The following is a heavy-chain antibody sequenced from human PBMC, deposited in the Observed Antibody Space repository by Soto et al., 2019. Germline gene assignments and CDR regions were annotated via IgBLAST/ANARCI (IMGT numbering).Heavy chain of an antibody. D-gene: IGHD2-8*01. CDR3: ARALYGYAFDI. CDR2: IIPIFGTE. V-gene: IGHV1-69*13. CDR1: GCTFSGYA. J-gene: IGHJ3*02. Sequence: SVKVSCRASGCTFSGYAISLVRQAPGQGLEWMGGIIPIFGTENYAQKFKGRVTITGDESTSTAYMELSSLRSEDTAVYYCARALYGYAFDIWGQGTMDT.